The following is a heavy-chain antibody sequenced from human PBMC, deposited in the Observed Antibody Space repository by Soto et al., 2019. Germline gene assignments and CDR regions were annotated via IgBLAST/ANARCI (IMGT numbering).Heavy chain of an antibody. Sequence: SETLSLTSTVSGGSISSYYWSWIRQPPGKGLEWIGYIYYSGSTNYNPSLKSRVTISVDTSKNQFSLKLSSVTAADTAVYYCARHRFYSGYAGFDYWGQGTLVTVSS. CDR2: IYYSGST. J-gene: IGHJ4*02. D-gene: IGHD5-12*01. V-gene: IGHV4-59*08. CDR3: ARHRFYSGYAGFDY. CDR1: GGSISSYY.